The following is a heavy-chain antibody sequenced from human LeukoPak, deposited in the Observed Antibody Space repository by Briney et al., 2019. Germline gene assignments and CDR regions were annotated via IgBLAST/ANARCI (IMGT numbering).Heavy chain of an antibody. CDR2: IHRNGGTT. CDR3: ARDLSGDYGGHAWFDP. D-gene: IGHD4-17*01. CDR1: GFTFDDYG. V-gene: IGHV3-20*04. J-gene: IGHJ5*02. Sequence: GGSLRLSCAASGFTFDDYGMSWVRQGPGKGLEWVSGIHRNGGTTGYADSVKGRFTISRDNANNSLFLQMNSLRAEDTALYYCARDLSGDYGGHAWFDPWGQGTLVTVSS.